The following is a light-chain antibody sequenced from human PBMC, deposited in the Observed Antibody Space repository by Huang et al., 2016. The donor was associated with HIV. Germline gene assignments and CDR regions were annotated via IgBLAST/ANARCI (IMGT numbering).Light chain of an antibody. J-gene: IGKJ1*01. CDR3: MQGTYWPRT. CDR1: QSLVYSDGDTY. V-gene: IGKV2-30*01. Sequence: DVVMTQSPLSLPVTVGQPASISCRSSQSLVYSDGDTYLTWFHQRPGQSPRRLIFQVSKRDSGVPDRFSGSGSGTDFTLKISRVEAEDVGVYYCMQGTYWPRTFGQGTRVEIK. CDR2: QVS.